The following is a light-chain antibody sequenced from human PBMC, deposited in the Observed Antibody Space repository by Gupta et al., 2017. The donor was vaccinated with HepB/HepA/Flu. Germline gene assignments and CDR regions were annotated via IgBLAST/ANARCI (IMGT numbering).Light chain of an antibody. CDR2: LGA. CDR3: MQPLHTPWT. V-gene: IGKV2-28*01. Sequence: DFVLTQSPLSLPVTPGEPASISCRSSQSLLHSNGFTYLDWYLQKPGQSPQLLLSLGAHRAPGVPDRISGSGSGTDFTLKISRVEAEDVGVYYCMQPLHTPWTFGQGTKVEIK. CDR1: QSLLHSNGFTY. J-gene: IGKJ1*01.